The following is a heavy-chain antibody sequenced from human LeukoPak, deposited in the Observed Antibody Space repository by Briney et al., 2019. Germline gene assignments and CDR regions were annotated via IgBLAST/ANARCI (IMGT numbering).Heavy chain of an antibody. CDR1: GGSISSYY. CDR2: IYTSGST. V-gene: IGHV4-4*07. Sequence: NASETLSLTCTVSGGSISSYYWSWIRQPAGKGLEWIGRIYTSGSTNYNPSLKSRVTMSVDTSKNQFSLKLSSVTAADTAVYYCARGLGYYDSSGYYRWGQGTLVTVSS. CDR3: ARGLGYYDSSGYYR. J-gene: IGHJ5*02. D-gene: IGHD3-22*01.